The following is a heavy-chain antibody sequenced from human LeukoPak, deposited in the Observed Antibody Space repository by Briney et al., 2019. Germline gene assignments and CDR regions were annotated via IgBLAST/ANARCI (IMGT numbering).Heavy chain of an antibody. V-gene: IGHV3-23*01. CDR2: IRGLGISA. CDR3: AKSVLYSSSWYYFDH. D-gene: IGHD6-13*01. J-gene: IGHJ4*02. CDR1: GFTFSTYA. Sequence: GGSLRLSCAASGFTFSTYAMTWVRQAPGKGLEWDSTIRGLGISAYYADSVKGRFTISRDNFRNTLYLLMNSLRAEDTAIYYCAKSVLYSSSWYYFDHWGQGTLVTVSS.